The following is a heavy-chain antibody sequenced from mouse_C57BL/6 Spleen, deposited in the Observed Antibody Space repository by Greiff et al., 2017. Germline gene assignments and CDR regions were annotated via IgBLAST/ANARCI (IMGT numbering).Heavy chain of an antibody. J-gene: IGHJ1*03. CDR3: ARGLLRYFDV. V-gene: IGHV3-6*01. D-gene: IGHD2-10*01. CDR1: GYSITSGYY. CDR2: ISYDGSN. Sequence: EVKLQESGPGLVKPSQSLSLTCSVTGYSITSGYYWNWIRQFPGNKLEWMGYISYDGSNNYNPSLKNRISITRDTSKNQFFLTLNSVTTEDTATYYCARGLLRYFDVGGTGTTVTVSS.